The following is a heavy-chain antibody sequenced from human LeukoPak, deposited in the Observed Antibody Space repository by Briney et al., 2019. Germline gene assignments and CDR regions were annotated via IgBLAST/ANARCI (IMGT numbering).Heavy chain of an antibody. J-gene: IGHJ4*02. Sequence: ASVKVSCKASGYTFTINYMLWVRQAPGQGLEWMGIINPSGGSTSYAQKFQGRVAMTRDTSTSTVYMELSSLSSEDTAVYYCARVGGNYPINWGQGSLVTVSA. CDR3: ARVGGNYPIN. CDR1: GYTFTINY. CDR2: INPSGGST. V-gene: IGHV1-46*01. D-gene: IGHD1-26*01.